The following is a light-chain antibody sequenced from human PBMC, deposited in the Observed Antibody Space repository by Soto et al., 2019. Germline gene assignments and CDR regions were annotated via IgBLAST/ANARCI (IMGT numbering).Light chain of an antibody. CDR3: QQYSQWPLYN. Sequence: EIVMTQSPATVPASPGERVTLSCRASQSVNSDLAWYQQTPGQAPRPLIYDASTRAAGVPARFSGSGSGTEFTLTISSLQSEDFALYYCQQYSQWPLYNFGQGTKVDIK. J-gene: IGKJ2*01. CDR1: QSVNSD. V-gene: IGKV3-15*01. CDR2: DAS.